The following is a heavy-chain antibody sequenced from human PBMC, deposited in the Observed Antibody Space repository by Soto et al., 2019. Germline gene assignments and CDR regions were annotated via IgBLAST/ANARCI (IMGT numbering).Heavy chain of an antibody. D-gene: IGHD1-26*01. J-gene: IGHJ3*02. CDR1: GFSLSTSGMR. Sequence: SGPTLVNPTQTLTLTCTFSGFSLSTSGMRVSWIRQPPGKALEWLARIDWDDDKFYSTSLKTRLTISKDTSKNQVVLTMTNMDPVDTATYYCARIPRGSYSAFDICGQGTMVTVS. CDR3: ARIPRGSYSAFDI. CDR2: IDWDDDK. V-gene: IGHV2-70*04.